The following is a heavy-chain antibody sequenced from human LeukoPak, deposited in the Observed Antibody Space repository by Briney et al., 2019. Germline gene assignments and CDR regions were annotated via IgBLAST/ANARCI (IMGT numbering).Heavy chain of an antibody. V-gene: IGHV1-69*13. Sequence: ASVKVSCKASGGTFSSYAISWVRRAPGQGLEWMGGIIPIFGTANYAQKFQGRVTITADESTSTAYMELSSLRSEDTAVYYCARGEYYDFWSGHKRNFDYWGQGTLVTVSS. D-gene: IGHD3-3*01. CDR2: IIPIFGTA. CDR3: ARGEYYDFWSGHKRNFDY. J-gene: IGHJ4*02. CDR1: GGTFSSYA.